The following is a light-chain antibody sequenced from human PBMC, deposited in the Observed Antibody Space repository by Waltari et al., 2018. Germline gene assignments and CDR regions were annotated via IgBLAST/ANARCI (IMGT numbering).Light chain of an antibody. Sequence: EIVLTQSPGTLSLSPGERATLSCRASQSVSSSYLAWYQQKPGQAPRLLIYGASSRATGIPDRFSGSWSGTDFTLTISRLEPEDFAVYYCQHYSSSPWTFGQGTKVEIK. CDR1: QSVSSSY. CDR3: QHYSSSPWT. V-gene: IGKV3-20*01. J-gene: IGKJ1*01. CDR2: GAS.